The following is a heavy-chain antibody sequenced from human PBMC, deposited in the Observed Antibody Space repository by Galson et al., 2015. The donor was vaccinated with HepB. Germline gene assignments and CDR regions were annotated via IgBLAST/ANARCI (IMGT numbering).Heavy chain of an antibody. J-gene: IGHJ4*02. CDR2: IKSKADGGTT. D-gene: IGHD6-19*01. Sequence: SLRLSCAASGFTFINAWMNWVRQAPGKGLEWVGRIKSKADGGTTDYAAPVKGRFTISRADSNNTLYLQMNSLRTEDTAVYFCTTIKTYPSAPGDYWGQGTLVTVSS. CDR1: GFTFINAW. V-gene: IGHV3-15*01. CDR3: TTIKTYPSAPGDY.